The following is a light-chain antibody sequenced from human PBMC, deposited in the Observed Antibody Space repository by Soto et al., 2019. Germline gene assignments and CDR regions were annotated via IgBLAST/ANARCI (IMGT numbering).Light chain of an antibody. CDR3: QQRNNWPPSWT. J-gene: IGKJ1*01. V-gene: IGKV3-11*01. CDR1: QSVGSY. Sequence: EIVLTQSPATLSLSPGERATLSCRASQSVGSYLAWYRQKPGQAPRLLISGASNRAPGIPARFRGSGSGTEFTLTISSLEPEDFAVYYCQQRNNWPPSWTFGQGTKVEIK. CDR2: GAS.